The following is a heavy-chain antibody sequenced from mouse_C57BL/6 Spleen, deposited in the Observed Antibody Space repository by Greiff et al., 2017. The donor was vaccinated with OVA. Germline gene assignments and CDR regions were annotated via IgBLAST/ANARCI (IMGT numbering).Heavy chain of an antibody. D-gene: IGHD3-3*01. Sequence: QVHVKQSGAELVKPGASVKMSCKASGYTFTTYPIEWMKQNHGKSLEWIGNFHPYNDDTKYNEKFKGKATLTVEKSSSTVYLELSRLTSDDSAVYYCAREGGQGYYFDYWGQGTTLTVSS. CDR3: AREGGQGYYFDY. CDR1: GYTFTTYP. V-gene: IGHV1-47*01. J-gene: IGHJ2*01. CDR2: FHPYNDDT.